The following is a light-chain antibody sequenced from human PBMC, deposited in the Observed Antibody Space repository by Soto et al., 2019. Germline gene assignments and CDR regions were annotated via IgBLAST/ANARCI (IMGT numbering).Light chain of an antibody. J-gene: IGLJ1*01. CDR3: SSYSSSSTPVV. V-gene: IGLV2-14*01. CDR1: SSDVGAYDL. Sequence: QSALSQPASVSGSPGQSVTISCTGTSSDVGAYDLVCWYQQHPGKAPKLMIYDVSNRPSGVSNRFSGSKSGNTASLTISWLQAEDEADYYCSSYSSSSTPVVFGTGTKLTVL. CDR2: DVS.